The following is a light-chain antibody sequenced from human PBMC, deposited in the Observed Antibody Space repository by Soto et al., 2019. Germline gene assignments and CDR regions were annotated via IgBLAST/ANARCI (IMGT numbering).Light chain of an antibody. J-gene: IGLJ3*02. CDR3: SSHAGIINVV. V-gene: IGLV2-8*01. CDR2: EVT. CDR1: SSDVGGYDS. Sequence: QSALTQPPSASGSPGQSVTISCTGTSSDVGGYDSVSWYQQHPGRAPKLIIYEVTKRPPGVHDRFSGSKSGSTASLTVSGLQAQDEADYYCSSHAGIINVVFGRGTKLTVL.